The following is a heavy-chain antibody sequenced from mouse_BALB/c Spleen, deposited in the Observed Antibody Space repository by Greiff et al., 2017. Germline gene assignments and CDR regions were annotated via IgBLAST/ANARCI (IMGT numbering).Heavy chain of an antibody. D-gene: IGHD1-1*01. J-gene: IGHJ4*01. V-gene: IGHV3-1*02. CDR1: GYSITSGYS. CDR2: IHYSGST. CDR3: ASPAVVATPSYAMDY. Sequence: EVQLEESGPDLVKPSQSLSLSCTVTGYSITSGYSWHWIRQFPGNQLEWMGYIHYSGSTNYNPSLKSRISITRDPSKNQFFLQLNSVTTEDTATYCCASPAVVATPSYAMDYWGQGTSVTVSS.